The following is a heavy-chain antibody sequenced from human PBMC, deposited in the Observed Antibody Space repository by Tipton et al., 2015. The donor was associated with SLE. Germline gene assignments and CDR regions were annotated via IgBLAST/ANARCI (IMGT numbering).Heavy chain of an antibody. Sequence: SLRLSCAASGFTFSSYSMNWVRQAPGKGLEWVSYISSSSSTIYYADSVKGRFTISRDNAKNSLYLQMNSPRDEDTAVYYCARDGHIVVVTGAFDIWGPGTMVTVSS. CDR1: GFTFSSYS. J-gene: IGHJ3*02. V-gene: IGHV3-48*02. CDR3: ARDGHIVVVTGAFDI. D-gene: IGHD2-21*02. CDR2: ISSSSSTI.